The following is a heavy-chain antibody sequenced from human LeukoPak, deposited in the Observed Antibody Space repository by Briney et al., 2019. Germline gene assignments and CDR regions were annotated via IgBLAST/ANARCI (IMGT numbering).Heavy chain of an antibody. V-gene: IGHV1-46*01. CDR1: GYTFTSYY. Sequence: ASVKVSCKASGYTFTSYYMHWVRRAPGQGLEWMGIINPSGGSTSYAQKFQGRVTMTRDTSTSTVYMELSSLRSEDTAVYYCARDHGRAIPYNWFDPWGQGTLVTVSS. CDR2: INPSGGST. CDR3: ARDHGRAIPYNWFDP. J-gene: IGHJ5*02.